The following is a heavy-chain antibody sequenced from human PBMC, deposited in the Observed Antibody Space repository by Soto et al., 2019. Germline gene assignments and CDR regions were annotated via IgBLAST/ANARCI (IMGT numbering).Heavy chain of an antibody. CDR2: IIPIFGTA. D-gene: IGHD4-17*01. CDR1: GGTFSSYA. CDR3: ATHIMTTVVTLSYGMDV. V-gene: IGHV1-69*13. J-gene: IGHJ6*02. Sequence: ASVKVSCKASGGTFSSYAISWVRQAPGQGLEWMGGIIPIFGTANYAQKFQGRVTITADESTSTAYMELSSLRSEDTAVYYCATHIMTTVVTLSYGMDVWGQWTTVTVSS.